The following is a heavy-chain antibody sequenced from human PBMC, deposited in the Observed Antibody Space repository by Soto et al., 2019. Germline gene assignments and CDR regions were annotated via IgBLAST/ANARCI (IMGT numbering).Heavy chain of an antibody. CDR3: ASPKIAFYNWFDP. J-gene: IGHJ5*02. V-gene: IGHV4-30-4*01. CDR1: GGSISSGDYY. Sequence: SETLSLTCTVSGGSISSGDYYWSWIRQPPGKGLEWIGYIYHSGSTYYNPSLKSRVTISVDTSKNQFSLKLSSVTAADTAVYYCASPKIAFYNWFDPWGQGTLVTVSS. D-gene: IGHD3-3*02. CDR2: IYHSGST.